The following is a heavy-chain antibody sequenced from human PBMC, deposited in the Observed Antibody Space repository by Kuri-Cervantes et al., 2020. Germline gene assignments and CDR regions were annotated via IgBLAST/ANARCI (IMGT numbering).Heavy chain of an antibody. J-gene: IGHJ3*02. CDR1: GGSIRSYH. CDR2: IYSSGST. D-gene: IGHD4-17*01. V-gene: IGHV4-4*07. CDR3: ARNYGDYPHDAFDI. Sequence: SETLSLTCTVSGGSIRSYHWSWIRQPAGKGLEWIGRIYSSGSTSYNPSLKSRVNISVDKSKKQFSLKLSSVTAADTAVYYCARNYGDYPHDAFDIWGQGTMVTVSS.